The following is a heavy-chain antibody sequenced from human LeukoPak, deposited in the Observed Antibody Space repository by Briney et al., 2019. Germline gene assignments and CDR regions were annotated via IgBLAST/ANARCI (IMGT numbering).Heavy chain of an antibody. V-gene: IGHV1-8*01. Sequence: ASVKVSCKASGYTLPSYDINWVRQATGQGLEWMGWMNPNSGSIGYAQKFQGRVTMTSNTSISTAYMELSSLRSEDTAVYYCARDSVDFPYYYYYMDVWGKGTTVTISS. CDR1: GYTLPSYD. CDR3: ARDSVDFPYYYYYMDV. D-gene: IGHD5-12*01. J-gene: IGHJ6*03. CDR2: MNPNSGSI.